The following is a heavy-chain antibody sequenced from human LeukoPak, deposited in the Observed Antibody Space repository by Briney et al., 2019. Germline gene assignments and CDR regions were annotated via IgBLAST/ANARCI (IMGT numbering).Heavy chain of an antibody. CDR1: GGSFSGYY. Sequence: SETLSLTCAFYGGSFSGYYWSWIRQPPGKGLEWIGEINHSGSTNYNPSLKSRVTISVDTSKNQFSLKLSSVTAADTAVYYCARSDGYGLVGIWGQGTMVTVSS. V-gene: IGHV4-34*01. CDR3: ARSDGYGLVGI. J-gene: IGHJ3*02. CDR2: INHSGST. D-gene: IGHD3-10*01.